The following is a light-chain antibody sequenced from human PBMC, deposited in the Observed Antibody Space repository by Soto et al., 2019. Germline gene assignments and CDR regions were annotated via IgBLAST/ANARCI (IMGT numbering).Light chain of an antibody. V-gene: IGKV3-15*01. Sequence: EIVMTQSPATLSVSPGERATLSYRASQSVRSYLAWYQQKPGQAPRLLIYGASTRATGIPARFSGSGSGTDFTLTISSLQSEDFAVYYCQEYNNWPSMYTFGQGTKLEIK. J-gene: IGKJ2*01. CDR2: GAS. CDR3: QEYNNWPSMYT. CDR1: QSVRSY.